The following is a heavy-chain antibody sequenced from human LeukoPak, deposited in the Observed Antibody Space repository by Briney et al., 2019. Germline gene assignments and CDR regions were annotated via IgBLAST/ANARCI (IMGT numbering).Heavy chain of an antibody. J-gene: IGHJ4*02. CDR2: ISTSSNYI. CDR3: ATVSDGWSGY. D-gene: IGHD6-19*01. V-gene: IGHV3-21*01. Sequence: GGSLRLSCAASGFTFSNYKMNWVRQAPGKGLEWVSFISTSSNYIYYSDSVKGRFTISRDNTKTSLFVQMNSLRAEDTAVYYCATVSDGWSGYWGQGTLVTVSS. CDR1: GFTFSNYK.